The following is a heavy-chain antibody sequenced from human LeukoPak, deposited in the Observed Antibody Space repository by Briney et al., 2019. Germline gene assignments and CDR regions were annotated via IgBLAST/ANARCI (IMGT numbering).Heavy chain of an antibody. D-gene: IGHD5-18*01. CDR3: ATRKWMQLWLPFDY. CDR2: FDPEDGET. J-gene: IGHJ4*02. Sequence: ASVKVSCKVSGYTLTELSMHWVRQAPGKGLEWMGGFDPEDGETIYAQKFQGRVTMTEDTSTDTAYMELSSLRSEDTAVYYCATRKWMQLWLPFDYWGQGTLVTVSS. CDR1: GYTLTELS. V-gene: IGHV1-24*01.